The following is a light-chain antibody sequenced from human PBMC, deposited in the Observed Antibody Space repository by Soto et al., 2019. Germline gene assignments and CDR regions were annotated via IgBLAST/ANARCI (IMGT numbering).Light chain of an antibody. J-gene: IGLJ1*01. V-gene: IGLV2-14*01. CDR1: SSDVGTYNY. CDR2: EVS. CDR3: SSYTGNSFV. Sequence: QSVLTQPASVSGSPGQSITISCTGTSSDVGTYNYVSWYQQHPGKAPKLMIYEVSNRPSGISNRFSGSKSGNTASLTISRLQADDEADYYCSSYTGNSFVFGTGTKVTVL.